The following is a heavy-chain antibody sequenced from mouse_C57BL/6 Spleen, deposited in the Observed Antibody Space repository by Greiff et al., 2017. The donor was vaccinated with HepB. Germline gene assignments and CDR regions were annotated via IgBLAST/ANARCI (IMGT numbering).Heavy chain of an antibody. Sequence: QVQLKESGPELVKPGASVKSSCKASGYAFSSSWMNWVKQRPGKGLEWIGRIYPGDGDTNYNGKFKGKATLTADKSSSTAYMQLSSLTSEDSAVYFCARVGGLRLAYWGEGTLVIVS. J-gene: IGHJ3*01. CDR2: IYPGDGDT. CDR1: GYAFSSSW. D-gene: IGHD2-4*01. CDR3: ARVGGLRLAY. V-gene: IGHV1-82*01.